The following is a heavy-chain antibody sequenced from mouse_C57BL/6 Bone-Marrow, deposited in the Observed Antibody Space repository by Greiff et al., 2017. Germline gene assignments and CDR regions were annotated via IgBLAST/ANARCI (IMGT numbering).Heavy chain of an antibody. CDR2: LYPNSGST. D-gene: IGHD1-1*01. Sequence: QVQLQQPGAELVKPGASVKLSCKASGYTFTSYWMHWVKQRPGQGLEWIGMLYPNSGSTNYNEKFKSKATLTVDKSSSTAYMQLSSLTSGDSAVDYCARKTWGNYDSTRDYWGQGTTLTVSS. J-gene: IGHJ2*01. V-gene: IGHV1-64*01. CDR3: ARKTWGNYDSTRDY. CDR1: GYTFTSYW.